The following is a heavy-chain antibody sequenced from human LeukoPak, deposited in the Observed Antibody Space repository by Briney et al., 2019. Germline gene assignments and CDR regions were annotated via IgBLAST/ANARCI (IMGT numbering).Heavy chain of an antibody. D-gene: IGHD3-9*01. CDR3: ATEIFTRVLRYSTQNFDY. Sequence: ASVKVSCKVSEYTLTELSMHWVRQAPGRGLEWMGGFDPEDGETIYAQKFQGRVTMTEDTSTDTAYMELSSLRSEDTAVYYCATEIFTRVLRYSTQNFDYWGQGTLVTVSS. CDR1: EYTLTELS. CDR2: FDPEDGET. J-gene: IGHJ4*02. V-gene: IGHV1-24*01.